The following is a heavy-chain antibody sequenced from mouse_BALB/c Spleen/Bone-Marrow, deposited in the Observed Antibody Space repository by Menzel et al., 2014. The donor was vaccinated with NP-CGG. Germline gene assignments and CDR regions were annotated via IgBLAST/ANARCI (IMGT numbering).Heavy chain of an antibody. D-gene: IGHD4-1*01. CDR2: IDPANGNT. CDR3: ARWEYYAMDY. V-gene: IGHV14-3*02. J-gene: IGHJ4*01. Sequence: EVQLQQSGAELVKPGASVKLSCTASGFNIKDTYMHWVKQRPEQGLEWIGRIDPANGNTRYDPKFQGKATITADTSSNTAYLQLSSLTSEDTAVYYCARWEYYAMDYWGQGTSVTVSS. CDR1: GFNIKDTY.